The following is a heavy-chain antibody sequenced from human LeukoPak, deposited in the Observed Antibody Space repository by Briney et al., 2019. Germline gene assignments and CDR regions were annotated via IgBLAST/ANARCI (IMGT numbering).Heavy chain of an antibody. CDR1: GGSFSGYY. V-gene: IGHV4-34*01. D-gene: IGHD6-13*01. CDR2: INHSGST. CDR3: ARASSWYSAFDI. Sequence: SETLSLTCAVYGGSFSGYYWSWIRQPPGKGLEWIGEINHSGSTNYNPSLKSRVTISVDTSKNQFSLKRSSVTAADTAVYYCARASSWYSAFDIWGQGTMVTVSS. J-gene: IGHJ3*02.